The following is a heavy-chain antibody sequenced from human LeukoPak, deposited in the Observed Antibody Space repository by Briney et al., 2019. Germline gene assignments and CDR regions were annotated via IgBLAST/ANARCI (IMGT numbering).Heavy chain of an antibody. D-gene: IGHD3-22*01. J-gene: IGHJ4*02. CDR3: VKDIHDRGYPDY. V-gene: IGHV3-43*02. CDR1: GFSFDDYA. CDR2: ISGDGGRT. Sequence: SGGSLRLSCAASGFSFDDYAMHWVRQAPGKGLEWVSLISGDGGRTFYADSVKGRFTISRDNSKNSLYLQMNSVRTEDSALYYCVKDIHDRGYPDYWGQGILVTVSS.